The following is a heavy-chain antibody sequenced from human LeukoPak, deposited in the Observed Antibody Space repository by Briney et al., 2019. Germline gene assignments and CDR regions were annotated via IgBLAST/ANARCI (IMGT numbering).Heavy chain of an antibody. CDR2: IYSGGST. Sequence: GGSLRLSCAASGFTVSSNYMSWVRQAPGKGLEWVSVIYSGGSTYYADSVKGRFTFSRDNSKNTLYLQMNSLSAEDTALFYCARDKDRAQGIWGQGTMVTVSA. V-gene: IGHV3-53*05. CDR1: GFTVSSNY. CDR3: ARDKDRAQGI. D-gene: IGHD3-22*01. J-gene: IGHJ3*02.